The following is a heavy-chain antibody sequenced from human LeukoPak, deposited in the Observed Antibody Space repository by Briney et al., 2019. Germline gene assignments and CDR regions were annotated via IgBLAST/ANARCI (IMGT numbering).Heavy chain of an antibody. D-gene: IGHD2-2*01. J-gene: IGHJ4*02. CDR1: GFTFSDYG. Sequence: GGSLRLSCAASGFTFSDYGMHWVRQAPGKGLEWVSYISSSSSTIYYADSVKGRFTISRDKAKNSLYLQMNSLRAEDTAVYYCAREYCSSTSCLYDYWGQGTLVTVSS. CDR2: ISSSSSTI. CDR3: AREYCSSTSCLYDY. V-gene: IGHV3-48*01.